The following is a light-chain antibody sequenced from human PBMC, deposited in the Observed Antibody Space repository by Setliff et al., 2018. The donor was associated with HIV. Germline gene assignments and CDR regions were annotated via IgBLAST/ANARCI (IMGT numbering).Light chain of an antibody. CDR2: DVN. J-gene: IGLJ1*01. CDR1: SSDVGAYNF. CDR3: CSYADSYTSLYV. Sequence: QSVLTQPRSVSGSPRQSVTTSCTGTSSDVGAYNFVSWYQQHPGKAPKLMIYDVNKRPSGVPDRLSGSKSGNTASLTISGLQAEDEADYYCCSYADSYTSLYVFGTGTKVTVL. V-gene: IGLV2-11*01.